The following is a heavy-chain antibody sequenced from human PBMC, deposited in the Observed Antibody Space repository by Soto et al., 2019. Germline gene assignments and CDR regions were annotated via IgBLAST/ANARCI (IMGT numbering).Heavy chain of an antibody. V-gene: IGHV3-23*01. CDR3: ARDGPSSGCFDY. D-gene: IGHD6-19*01. Sequence: GGSLRVSCVASGFTFSNYAMSWVRQAPWKGLEWVSAIRGSATTTYYADSVKGRFTISRDNSKNTLYLQMNSLRAEDTAVYYCARDGPSSGCFDYWGQGTLVTVSS. CDR2: IRGSATTT. CDR1: GFTFSNYA. J-gene: IGHJ4*02.